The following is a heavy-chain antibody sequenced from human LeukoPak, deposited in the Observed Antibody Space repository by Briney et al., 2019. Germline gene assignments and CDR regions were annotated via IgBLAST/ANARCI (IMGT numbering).Heavy chain of an antibody. J-gene: IGHJ3*02. D-gene: IGHD6-13*01. CDR1: GFTFINYS. V-gene: IGHV3-21*01. Sequence: PGGSLRLSCTASGFTFINYSMNWVRQAPGKGLEWVSSISTNSAFIYYADSVRGRFTISRDNAKSSLYLQMNSLRAEDTAVYNCAREAAGGTKGVSGTFDIWGQGTMVTVSS. CDR3: AREAAGGTKGVSGTFDI. CDR2: ISTNSAFI.